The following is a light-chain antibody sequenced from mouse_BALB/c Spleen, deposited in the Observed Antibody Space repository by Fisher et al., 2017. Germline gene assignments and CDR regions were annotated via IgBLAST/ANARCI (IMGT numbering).Light chain of an antibody. CDR1: SSVSY. CDR2: GTS. Sequence: IVLTQTPAIMSASPGEKVTISCSASSSVSYMYWYQQKPGSSPKPWIYGTSNLASGVPARFSGSGSGTSYSLTISSMEAEDAATYYCQQWSSNPPTFGAGTKLELK. CDR3: QQWSSNPPT. V-gene: IGKV4-61*01. J-gene: IGKJ5*01.